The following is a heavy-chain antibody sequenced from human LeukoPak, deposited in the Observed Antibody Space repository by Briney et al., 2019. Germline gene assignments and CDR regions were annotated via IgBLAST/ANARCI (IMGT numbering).Heavy chain of an antibody. Sequence: QSGRSLRLSCAASGFTFGSYGMHWVRQAPGKGLEWVAVISYDGSNKYYADSVKGRFTISRDNSKNTLYLQMNSLRAEDTAVYYCAKGELQRYWGQGTLVTVSS. CDR3: AKGELQRY. CDR2: ISYDGSNK. V-gene: IGHV3-30*18. D-gene: IGHD1-26*01. CDR1: GFTFGSYG. J-gene: IGHJ4*02.